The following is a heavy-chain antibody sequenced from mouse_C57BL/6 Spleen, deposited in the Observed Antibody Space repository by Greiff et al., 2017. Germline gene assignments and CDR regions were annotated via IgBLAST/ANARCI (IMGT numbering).Heavy chain of an antibody. CDR2: IDPSDSYT. D-gene: IGHD1-1*01. Sequence: QVLLQQSGAELVKPGASVKLSCKASGYTFTTYWMQLVRQRPGQGIEWIGVIDPSDSYTNYNQKFKGKATLTVDTSSVTAYLHLSSLTSADSACYEWTRGNNLLMGYWGQGTTLTVSS. V-gene: IGHV1-50*01. J-gene: IGHJ2*01. CDR1: GYTFTTYW. CDR3: TRGNNLLMGY.